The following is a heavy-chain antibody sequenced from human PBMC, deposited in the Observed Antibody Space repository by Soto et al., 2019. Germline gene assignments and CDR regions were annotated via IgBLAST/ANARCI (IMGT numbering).Heavy chain of an antibody. J-gene: IGHJ4*02. CDR3: ARGGIGPDYYGSARTFHY. CDR2: IIPIFGTA. D-gene: IGHD3-10*01. V-gene: IGHV1-69*13. CDR1: GGTFSSYA. Sequence: SVKVSCKACGGTFSSYAISWVRQAPGQGLEWMGGIIPIFGTANYAQKFQGRVTITADESTSTAYMELSSLRSEDTAVYYCARGGIGPDYYGSARTFHYWGQGTLVTLSS.